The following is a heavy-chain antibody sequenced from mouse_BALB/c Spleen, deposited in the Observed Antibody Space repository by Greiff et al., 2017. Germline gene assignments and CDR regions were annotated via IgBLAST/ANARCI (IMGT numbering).Heavy chain of an antibody. J-gene: IGHJ2*01. Sequence: DVKLVESGGGLVKPGGSLKLSCAASGFTFSSYAMSWVRQTPEKRLEWVATISSGGSYTYYPDSVKGRFTISRDNAKNTLYLQMSSLRSEDTAMYYCARHGATMITTDYFDYWGQGTTLTVSS. CDR2: ISSGGSYT. CDR3: ARHGATMITTDYFDY. CDR1: GFTFSSYA. D-gene: IGHD2-4*01. V-gene: IGHV5-9-3*01.